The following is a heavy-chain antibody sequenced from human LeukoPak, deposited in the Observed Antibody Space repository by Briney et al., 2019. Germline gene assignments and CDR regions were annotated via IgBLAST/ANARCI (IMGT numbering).Heavy chain of an antibody. CDR2: ISSSSSYI. D-gene: IGHD6-19*01. J-gene: IGHJ4*02. V-gene: IGHV3-21*01. CDR3: ASNSGWTLFDY. CDR1: GFTFSSYS. Sequence: GGSLRLSCAASGFTFSSYSMNWVRQAPGKGLEWVSSISSSSSYIYYADSGKGRFTISRDNAKNSLYLQMNSLRAEDTAVYYCASNSGWTLFDYWGQGTLVTVSS.